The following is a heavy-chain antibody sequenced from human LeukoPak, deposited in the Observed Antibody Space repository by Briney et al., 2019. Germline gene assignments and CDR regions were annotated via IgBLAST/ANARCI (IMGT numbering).Heavy chain of an antibody. CDR2: ISNSSSSI. CDR1: GFTFSGYS. V-gene: IGHV3-21*01. J-gene: IGHJ4*02. CDR3: ARTATDTGEFDY. D-gene: IGHD6-13*01. Sequence: GGSLRLSCAASGFTFSGYSMHWVRQAPGKGLECVASISNSSSSIYYADSVKGRFTISRDDAKNSLYLQMNSLRAEDTAVYYCARTATDTGEFDYWGQGTLVTVSS.